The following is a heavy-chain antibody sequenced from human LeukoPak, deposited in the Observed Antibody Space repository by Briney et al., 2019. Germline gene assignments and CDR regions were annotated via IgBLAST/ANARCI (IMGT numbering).Heavy chain of an antibody. V-gene: IGHV1-2*02. CDR1: GYSFTAFY. CDR2: IHPRSGET. D-gene: IGHD3-10*01. CDR3: ARDGEYGTGSYYRGCFDY. J-gene: IGHJ4*02. Sequence: GASVKVSCKASGYSFTAFYIHWVRQARGQGLEWMGWIHPRSGETNDAQKFQGRVTMTRDTSISAAYMDLSSLGSDDTAVYYCARDGEYGTGSYYRGCFDYWGQGILVTVSS.